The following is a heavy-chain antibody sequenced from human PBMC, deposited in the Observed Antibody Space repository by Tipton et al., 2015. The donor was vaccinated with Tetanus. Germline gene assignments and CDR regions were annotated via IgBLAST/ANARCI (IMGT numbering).Heavy chain of an antibody. J-gene: IGHJ4*02. V-gene: IGHV4-4*07. Sequence: LRLSCTVSGGSIRGHFWSWIRQPAGKGLEWIGRLHSSGDTTYNASLKSRVTMAVDTSKNQFYLGLRSVTAADTALYFCARWGPGVTPWGFDFWGQGTLVTVSS. CDR1: GGSIRGHF. D-gene: IGHD3-16*01. CDR2: LHSSGDT. CDR3: ARWGPGVTPWGFDF.